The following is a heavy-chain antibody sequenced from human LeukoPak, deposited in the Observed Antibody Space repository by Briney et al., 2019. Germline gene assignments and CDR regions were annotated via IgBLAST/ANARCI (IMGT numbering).Heavy chain of an antibody. V-gene: IGHV1-69*13. CDR3: ARDSGYYDSSGYFEDV. J-gene: IGHJ6*04. CDR2: IIPIFGTA. CDR1: GGTFSSYA. D-gene: IGHD3-22*01. Sequence: SVKVSCKASGGTFSSYAISWVRQAPGQGLEWMGGIIPIFGTANYAQKFQGRVTITADESTSTAYMELSSLRSEDTAVYYCARDSGYYDSSGYFEDVWGKGTTVTVSS.